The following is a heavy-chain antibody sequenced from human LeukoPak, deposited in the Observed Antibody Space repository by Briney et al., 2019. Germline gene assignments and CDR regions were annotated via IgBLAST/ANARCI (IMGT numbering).Heavy chain of an antibody. CDR1: GFTFSNYG. Sequence: GGSLRLSCAASGFTFSNYGMHWVRQAPGKGLEWVSYISSSGSTIYYADSVKGRFTISRDNAKNSLYLQMNSLRAEDTAVYYCARDPWYCSGGSCSDYWGQGTLVTVSS. J-gene: IGHJ4*02. CDR3: ARDPWYCSGGSCSDY. D-gene: IGHD2-15*01. V-gene: IGHV3-48*04. CDR2: ISSSGSTI.